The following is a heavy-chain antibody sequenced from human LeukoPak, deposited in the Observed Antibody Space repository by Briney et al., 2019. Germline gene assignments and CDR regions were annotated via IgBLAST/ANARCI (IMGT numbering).Heavy chain of an antibody. Sequence: PGGSLRLSCAASGFTFSSYSMNWVRQAPGKGLEWVSSISSSSSYIYYADSVKGRFTISRDNAKNSLYLQMNSLRAEDTAVYYCAILYPPGRYFDLWGRGTLVTVSS. J-gene: IGHJ2*01. CDR1: GFTFSSYS. D-gene: IGHD2-2*02. V-gene: IGHV3-21*01. CDR3: AILYPPGRYFDL. CDR2: ISSSSSYI.